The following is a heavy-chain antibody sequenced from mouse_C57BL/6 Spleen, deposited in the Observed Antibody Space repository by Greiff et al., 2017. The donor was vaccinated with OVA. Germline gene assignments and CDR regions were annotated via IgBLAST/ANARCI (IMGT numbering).Heavy chain of an antibody. J-gene: IGHJ4*01. CDR2: ISYDGSN. CDR1: GYSITSGYY. V-gene: IGHV3-6*01. Sequence: DVKLVESGPGLVKPSQSLSLTCSVTGYSITSGYYWNWIRQFPGNKLEWMGYISYDGSNNYNPSLKNRISITRDTSKNQFFLKLNSVTTEDTATYYCAREGGGYAMDYWGQGTSVTVSS. CDR3: AREGGGYAMDY.